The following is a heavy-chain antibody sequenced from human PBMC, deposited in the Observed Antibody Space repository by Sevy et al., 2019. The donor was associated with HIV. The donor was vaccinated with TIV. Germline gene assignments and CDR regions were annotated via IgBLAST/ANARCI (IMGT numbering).Heavy chain of an antibody. CDR3: ARGGGNGWYYFDY. CDR2: IIPIVGTV. D-gene: IGHD6-19*01. V-gene: IGHV1-69*13. J-gene: IGHJ4*02. CDR1: GGTFSSYG. Sequence: ASVKVSYKASGGTFSSYGISWVRQAPGQGLEWMGGIIPIVGTVNYAQKFQGRVTITADESTKTAYMELSSLRSEDTAVYYCARGGGNGWYYFDYWAQETLVTVSS.